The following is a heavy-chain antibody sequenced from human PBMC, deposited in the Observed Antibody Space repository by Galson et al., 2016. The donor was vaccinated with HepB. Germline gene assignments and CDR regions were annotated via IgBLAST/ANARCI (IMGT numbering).Heavy chain of an antibody. V-gene: IGHV1-46*01. CDR1: RDTFTTYY. D-gene: IGHD1-1*01. J-gene: IGHJ3*02. CDR2: INPRDSTT. CDR3: ARELHSSNWKRAFDI. Sequence: SVKVSCKASRDTFTTYYIHWVRQAPGQGLEWLGLINPRDSTTSYTQKFQGRVTITRDTSTSTVYIDLSSLTSEDTAVYYCARELHSSNWKRAFDIWGQGTMVTVSS.